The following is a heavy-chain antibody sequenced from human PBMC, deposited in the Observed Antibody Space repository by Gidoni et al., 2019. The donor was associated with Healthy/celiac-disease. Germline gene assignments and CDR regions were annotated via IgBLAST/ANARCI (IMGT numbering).Heavy chain of an antibody. V-gene: IGHV3-15*01. CDR1: GFTFSNAW. Sequence: EVQLVESGGGLVKPGGSLRLSCAASGFTFSNAWMSWVRQAPGKGLEWVGRIKSKTDGGTTDYAAPVKGRFTISRDDSKNTLYLQMNSLKTEDTAVYYCTTDGGYSYGTFDYWGQGTLVTVSS. CDR2: IKSKTDGGTT. D-gene: IGHD5-18*01. CDR3: TTDGGYSYGTFDY. J-gene: IGHJ4*02.